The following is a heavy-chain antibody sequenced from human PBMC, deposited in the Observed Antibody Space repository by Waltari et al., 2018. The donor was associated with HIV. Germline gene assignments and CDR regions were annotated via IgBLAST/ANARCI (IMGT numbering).Heavy chain of an antibody. CDR3: AGGSGTFSGSGGRFDP. J-gene: IGHJ5*02. V-gene: IGHV4-34*01. CDR2: VSHSASG. CDR1: VSSVNHDY. D-gene: IGHD2-15*01. Sequence: VHLQQWGAGLVKPTATLSLTCAIYVSSVNHDYWSWLRQSPGQGLAWIGAVSHSASGDDNPSLESRVSIFEDTSKNQFSCNVTAMAAADTAVYYCAGGSGTFSGSGGRFDPWGQGTLVIVSS.